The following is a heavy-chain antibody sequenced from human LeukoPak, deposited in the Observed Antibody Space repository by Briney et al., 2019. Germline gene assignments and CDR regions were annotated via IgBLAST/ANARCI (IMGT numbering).Heavy chain of an antibody. D-gene: IGHD3-9*01. V-gene: IGHV3-23*01. CDR2: ISASGVNT. CDR3: ARGTLAGYFLGF. Sequence: PGGSLRLSCAASGFTFSSYAMDWVRRAPGKGLEWVSDISASGVNTYYADSVKGRFTISRDNSRNTLYLQMNSLRAEDTAVYYCARGTLAGYFLGFWGQGTLVTVSS. CDR1: GFTFSSYA. J-gene: IGHJ4*02.